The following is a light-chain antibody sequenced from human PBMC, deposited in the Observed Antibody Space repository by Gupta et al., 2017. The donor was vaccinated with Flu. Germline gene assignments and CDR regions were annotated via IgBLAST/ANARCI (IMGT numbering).Light chain of an antibody. CDR1: QSVSSN. CDR3: QQYNDWPRT. CDR2: GAS. J-gene: IGKJ1*01. V-gene: IGKV3-15*01. Sequence: EIVMTQSPVTLSVSPGERATLSCRASQSVSSNLAWYQQKPGQAPRLLIYGASTRATGIPARFSGSGSGTEFTLTISSLQSEDLAFYYCQQYNDWPRTFGLGTKLEIK.